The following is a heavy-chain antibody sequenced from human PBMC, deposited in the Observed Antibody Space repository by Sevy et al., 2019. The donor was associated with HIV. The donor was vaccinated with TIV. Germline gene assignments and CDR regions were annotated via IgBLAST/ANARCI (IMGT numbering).Heavy chain of an antibody. V-gene: IGHV3-23*01. Sequence: GGSLRLSCAASGFTFSNYAMSWVRQAPGKGLEWVSIFSFGCGKINYADSVKGRFTISGDNSKNTLYLQMNSLRAEDTALYYCAREGCSKPHDYWGQGTLVTVSS. CDR1: GFTFSNYA. CDR2: FSFGCGKI. CDR3: AREGCSKPHDY. D-gene: IGHD2-2*01. J-gene: IGHJ4*02.